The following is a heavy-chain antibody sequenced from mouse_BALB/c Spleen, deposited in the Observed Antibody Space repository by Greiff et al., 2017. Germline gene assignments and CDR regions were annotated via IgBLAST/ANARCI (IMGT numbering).Heavy chain of an antibody. CDR3: ARSYYGSRGAMDY. Sequence: VQLQQSGAELARPGASVKMSCKASGYTFTSYTMHWVKQRPGQGLEWIGYINPSSGYTNYNQKFKDKATLTADKSSSTAYMQLSSLTSEDSAVYYCARSYYGSRGAMDYWGQGTSVTVSS. D-gene: IGHD1-1*01. V-gene: IGHV1-4*01. J-gene: IGHJ4*01. CDR2: INPSSGYT. CDR1: GYTFTSYT.